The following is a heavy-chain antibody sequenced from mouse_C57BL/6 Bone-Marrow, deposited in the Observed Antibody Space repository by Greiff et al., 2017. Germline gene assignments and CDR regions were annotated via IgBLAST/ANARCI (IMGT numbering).Heavy chain of an antibody. CDR2: FHPYNDDT. J-gene: IGHJ1*03. CDR1: GYTFTTYP. CDR3: ARRDPYWYFDV. Sequence: QVQLKESGAELVKPGASVKMSCKASGYTFTTYPIEWMKQNHGKSLEWIGNFHPYNDDTKYNEKFKGKATLTVEKSSSTVYLERSRLTSDDSAVYYCARRDPYWYFDVWGTGTTVTVSS. V-gene: IGHV1-47*01.